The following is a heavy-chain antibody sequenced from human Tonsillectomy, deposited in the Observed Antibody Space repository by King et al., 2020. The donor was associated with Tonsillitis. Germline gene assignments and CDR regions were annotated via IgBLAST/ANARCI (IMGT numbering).Heavy chain of an antibody. Sequence: VQLVESGGGLVQPGGSLRLSCAASGFTFSDHYMDWVRQAPGKGLEWVGRTRNKANSYTTEYAASVKGRFTISRDDSKKSLYLQMNSLKTEDTAVYYCARRNVGVFSYWYFDLWGRGTLVTVSS. D-gene: IGHD3-16*01. V-gene: IGHV3-72*01. J-gene: IGHJ2*01. CDR2: TRNKANSYTT. CDR1: GFTFSDHY. CDR3: ARRNVGVFSYWYFDL.